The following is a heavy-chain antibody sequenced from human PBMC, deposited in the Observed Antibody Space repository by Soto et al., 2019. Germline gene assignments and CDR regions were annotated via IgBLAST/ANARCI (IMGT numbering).Heavy chain of an antibody. CDR1: GFTFSSYS. D-gene: IGHD6-19*01. J-gene: IGHJ4*02. V-gene: IGHV3-48*02. CDR2: ISSSSSTI. Sequence: GGSLRLSCAASGFTFSSYSMNWVRQAPGKGLEWVSYISSSSSTIYYADSVKGRFTISRDNAKNSLYLQMNSLRDEDTAVYYCARDMSSGWFPGYYFDYWGQGTLVTVSS. CDR3: ARDMSSGWFPGYYFDY.